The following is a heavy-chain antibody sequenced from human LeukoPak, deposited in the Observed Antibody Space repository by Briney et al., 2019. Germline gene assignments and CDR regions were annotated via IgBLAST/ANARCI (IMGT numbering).Heavy chain of an antibody. J-gene: IGHJ4*02. V-gene: IGHV3-21*05. CDR2: VGTGGDDI. CDR1: GYTFPSYS. Sequence: GGSLSLSCAASGYTFPSYSLNWVRQSPGKGLEWISYVGTGGDDIYYADSVTGRFTISRDNAEKSVYLQMNSLRVEDTAVYYCVRGGRGRDDYFDYRGQGTQVTVSS. D-gene: IGHD3-10*01. CDR3: VRGGRGRDDYFDY.